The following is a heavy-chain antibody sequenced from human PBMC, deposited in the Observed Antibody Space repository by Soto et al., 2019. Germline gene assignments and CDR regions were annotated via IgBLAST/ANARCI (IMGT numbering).Heavy chain of an antibody. V-gene: IGHV1-3*05. CDR1: GYTFSTYA. CDR3: ARGNAWGGCLDY. J-gene: IGHJ4*02. Sequence: QVQLVQSGAEERKPGASVKVSCKASGYTFSTYAMHWVRRAPGQSLEWMGWFNGGNGNIKYSQKFEGRVTITTDTAASTAYMELNMLRSEDTGVYYCARGNAWGGCLDYWGQGTLVSVSS. CDR2: FNGGNGNI. D-gene: IGHD3-10*01.